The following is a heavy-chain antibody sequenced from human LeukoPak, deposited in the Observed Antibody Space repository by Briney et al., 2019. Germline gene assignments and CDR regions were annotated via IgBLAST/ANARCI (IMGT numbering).Heavy chain of an antibody. CDR1: GGSISSYY. V-gene: IGHV4-59*01. CDR2: IYYSGST. J-gene: IGHJ5*02. Sequence: SETLSLTCTVSGGSISSYYWSWIRQPPGEGLEWIGYIYYSGSTNYNPSLKSRVTISVDTSKNQFSLKLSSVTAADTAVYYCARAEYSSSSSWFDPWGQGTLVTVSS. D-gene: IGHD6-6*01. CDR3: ARAEYSSSSSWFDP.